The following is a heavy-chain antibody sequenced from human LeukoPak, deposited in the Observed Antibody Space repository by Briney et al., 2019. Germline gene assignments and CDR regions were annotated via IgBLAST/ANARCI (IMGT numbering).Heavy chain of an antibody. CDR3: AKALNYWYFDL. CDR2: ISSNGGST. V-gene: IGHV3-64*04. CDR1: GFTFSSYA. Sequence: GGSLRLSCSASGFTFSSYAMHWVRQAPGKGLEYVSAISSNGGSTYYADSVRGRSTISRDTSKNTLYLQMNSLRAEDTATYYCAKALNYWYFDLWGRGTLVTVSS. J-gene: IGHJ2*01.